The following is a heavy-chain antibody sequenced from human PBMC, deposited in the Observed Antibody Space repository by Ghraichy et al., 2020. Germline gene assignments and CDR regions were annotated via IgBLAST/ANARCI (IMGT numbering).Heavy chain of an antibody. CDR2: IFYSGST. V-gene: IGHV4-31*01. D-gene: IGHD3-10*01. J-gene: IGHJ4*02. CDR1: GASISSGDYY. Sequence: SETLSLTCSVSGASISSGDYYWNWIRQLPGKGLEWIGYIFYSGSTYYNPSLKSLVTMSLDASKNQFFLKLSSVPAADTALYYCARGTWFGELLPFFDSWGQGTLITVSS. CDR3: ARGTWFGELLPFFDS.